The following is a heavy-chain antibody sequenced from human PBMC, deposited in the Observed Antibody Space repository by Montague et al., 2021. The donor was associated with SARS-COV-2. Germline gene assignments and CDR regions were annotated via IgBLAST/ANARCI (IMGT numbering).Heavy chain of an antibody. Sequence: SETLSPTCTVSGGSISSYYWSWIRQPPGKGLEWIGYIYYSGSTNYNPSLKSRVTISVDTSKNQFSLKLSSVTAADTAVYYCARGNTWEGYSYGFDYWGQGTLVTVSS. CDR2: IYYSGST. D-gene: IGHD5-18*01. J-gene: IGHJ4*02. CDR3: ARGNTWEGYSYGFDY. V-gene: IGHV4-59*01. CDR1: GGSISSYY.